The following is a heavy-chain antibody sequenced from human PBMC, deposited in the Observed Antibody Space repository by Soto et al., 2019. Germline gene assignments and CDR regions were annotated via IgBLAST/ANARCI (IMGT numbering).Heavy chain of an antibody. D-gene: IGHD6-6*01. CDR3: ARRRGIAARPVGVGWFDP. CDR2: MNPNSGNT. V-gene: IGHV1-8*01. CDR1: GYTFTSYD. J-gene: IGHJ5*02. Sequence: QVQLVQSGAEVKKPGASVKVSCKASGYTFTSYDINWVRQATGQGLEWMGWMNPNSGNTGYAQKFQGRVTMTRNTSISTAYMELSSLRSEDTAVYYGARRRGIAARPVGVGWFDPWGQGTLVTVSS.